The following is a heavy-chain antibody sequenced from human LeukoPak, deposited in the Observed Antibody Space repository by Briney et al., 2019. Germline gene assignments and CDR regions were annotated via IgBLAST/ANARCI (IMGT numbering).Heavy chain of an antibody. CDR2: INPNSGGT. V-gene: IGHV1-2*02. Sequence: GASVKVSCKASGYTFTGYYMHWVRQAPGQGLEWMGWINPNSGGTNYAQKFQGRVTMTRDTSISTAYMELSRLRSDDTAVYYCARASNWNKYYFDYWGQGTLVTVSS. D-gene: IGHD1/OR15-1a*01. J-gene: IGHJ4*02. CDR3: ARASNWNKYYFDY. CDR1: GYTFTGYY.